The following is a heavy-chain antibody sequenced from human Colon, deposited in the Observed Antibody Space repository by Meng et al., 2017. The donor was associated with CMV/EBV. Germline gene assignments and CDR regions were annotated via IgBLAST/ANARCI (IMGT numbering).Heavy chain of an antibody. Sequence: QSTLTESGPTLVKSTQTLTLNCPFSGFSLSSSGVGVGWIRQPPGKALEWLALIYWDDDKTYNPSLKSRLTITKDTSKNQVVLTLTNMDPVDTATYYCAHSDFWSGYTIYYFDYWGQGTLVTVSS. D-gene: IGHD3-3*01. CDR3: AHSDFWSGYTIYYFDY. CDR1: GFSLSSSGVG. V-gene: IGHV2-5*02. J-gene: IGHJ4*02. CDR2: IYWDDDK.